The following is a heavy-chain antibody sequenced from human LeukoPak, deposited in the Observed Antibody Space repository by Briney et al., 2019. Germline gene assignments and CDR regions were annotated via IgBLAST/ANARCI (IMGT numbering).Heavy chain of an antibody. J-gene: IGHJ5*02. V-gene: IGHV1-46*03. CDR1: GYTFTSYY. CDR2: INPSGGST. Sequence: ASVKVSCKASGYTFTSYYMHWLRQAPGQGLEWMGIINPSGGSTSYAQKFQGRVTMTRDTSTSTVYMELSSLRSEDTAVYYCARSVVVPAAPTYWFDPWGQGTLVTVSS. CDR3: ARSVVVPAAPTYWFDP. D-gene: IGHD2-2*01.